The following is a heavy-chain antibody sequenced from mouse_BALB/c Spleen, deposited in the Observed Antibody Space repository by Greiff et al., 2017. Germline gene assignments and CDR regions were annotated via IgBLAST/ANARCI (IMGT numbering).Heavy chain of an antibody. V-gene: IGHV5-6-3*01. D-gene: IGHD2-4*01. CDR3: ARETIYYDYLYAMDY. J-gene: IGHJ4*01. CDR2: INSNGGST. Sequence: EVKLVESGGGLVKPGGSLKLSCAASGFTFSSYGMSWVRQTPDKRLELVATINSNGGSTYYPDSVKGRFTISRDNAKNTLYLQMSSLKSEDTAMYYCARETIYYDYLYAMDYWGQGTSVTVSS. CDR1: GFTFSSYG.